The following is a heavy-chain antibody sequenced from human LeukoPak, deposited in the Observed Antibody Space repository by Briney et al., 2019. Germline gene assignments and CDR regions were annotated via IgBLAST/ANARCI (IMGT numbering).Heavy chain of an antibody. J-gene: IGHJ4*02. Sequence: PGGSLRLSCAVSGSTVTNNYMSWVRQAPGEGLEYVSVIYSDGGTFYSESVKGRFTISRDYSKNTLYLQMNSLRADDTAVYYCARDSNGPAFWGQGTLVTVSS. CDR3: ARDSNGPAF. CDR1: GSTVTNNY. D-gene: IGHD3-22*01. CDR2: IYSDGGT. V-gene: IGHV3-53*01.